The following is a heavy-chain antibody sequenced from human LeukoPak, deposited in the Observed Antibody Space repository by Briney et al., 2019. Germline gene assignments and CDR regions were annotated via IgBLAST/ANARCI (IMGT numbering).Heavy chain of an antibody. CDR1: GFTFSSYS. D-gene: IGHD3-3*01. J-gene: IGHJ4*02. Sequence: GGSLRLSCAASGFTFSSYSMNWVRQAPGKGLEWVSSISSSSSYIYYADSVKGRFTISRDNAKNSLYLQMNSLRAKDTAVYYCARGRVVTYYDFWSGFMDFDYWGQGTLVTVSS. CDR2: ISSSSSYI. V-gene: IGHV3-21*01. CDR3: ARGRVVTYYDFWSGFMDFDY.